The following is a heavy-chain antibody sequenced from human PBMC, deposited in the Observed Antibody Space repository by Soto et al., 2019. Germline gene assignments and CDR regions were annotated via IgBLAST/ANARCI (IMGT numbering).Heavy chain of an antibody. CDR1: GVKFSSYG. J-gene: IGHJ1*01. CDR2: ISGSGGST. V-gene: IGHV3-23*01. D-gene: IGHD3-9*01. CDR3: AKDVHYDIVTGIEYFHH. Sequence: PGGSLRLSCAASGVKFSSYGRRWVRQAPGKGLEWVSAISGSGGSTYYADSVKGRFIISRDNFKNTLFLQMNSLRAEDTAVYYCAKDVHYDIVTGIEYFHHWAQGTLVTVSS.